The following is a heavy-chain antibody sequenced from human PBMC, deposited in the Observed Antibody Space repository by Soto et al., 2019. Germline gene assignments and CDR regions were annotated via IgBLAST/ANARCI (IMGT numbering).Heavy chain of an antibody. J-gene: IGHJ4*02. V-gene: IGHV4-59*11. Sequence: PSETLSLTCTVYGGSINNHYWSWIRQPPGKGLEWIGYIYYSGSTNYNPSLKSRVTISVDTSKNQFSLKLSSVTAADTAVYYCARSPYFDWLLNPYFDYWGQGTLVTVSS. CDR2: IYYSGST. D-gene: IGHD3-9*01. CDR3: ARSPYFDWLLNPYFDY. CDR1: GGSINNHY.